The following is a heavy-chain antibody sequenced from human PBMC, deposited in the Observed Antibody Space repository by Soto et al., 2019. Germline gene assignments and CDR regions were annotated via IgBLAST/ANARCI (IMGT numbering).Heavy chain of an antibody. CDR2: INPSGGST. CDR1: GYTFTSYY. J-gene: IGHJ4*02. V-gene: IGHV1-46*01. D-gene: IGHD3-22*01. CDR3: ARPNAVTVGFDY. Sequence: QVQLVQSGAEVKKPGASVKVSCKASGYTFTSYYMHWVRQAPGQGLEWMGIINPSGGSTSYAQKXXXXXXXXXXXXXXXXXXXXXXXXXXXTAVYYCARPNAVTVGFDYWGQGTLVTVSS.